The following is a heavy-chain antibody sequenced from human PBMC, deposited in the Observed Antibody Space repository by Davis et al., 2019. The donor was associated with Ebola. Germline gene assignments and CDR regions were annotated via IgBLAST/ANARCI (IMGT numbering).Heavy chain of an antibody. CDR3: ARDGLVLWFDP. J-gene: IGHJ5*02. CDR1: GFTFDDYA. V-gene: IGHV3-9*01. CDR2: ISWNSGSI. D-gene: IGHD6-6*01. Sequence: GGSLRLSCAASGFTFDDYAMHWVSGISWNSGSIGYADSVKGRFTISRDNAKNSLYLQMNSLRAEDTAVYYCARDGLVLWFDPWGQGTLVTVSS.